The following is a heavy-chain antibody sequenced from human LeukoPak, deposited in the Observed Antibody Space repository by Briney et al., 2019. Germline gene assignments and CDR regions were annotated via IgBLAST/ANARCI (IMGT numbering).Heavy chain of an antibody. CDR1: GFTFSSYS. V-gene: IGHV3-21*01. CDR2: ISSSSSYI. Sequence: GGSLRLSCAASGFTFSSYSMNWVRQAPGKGLEWVSSISSSSSYIYYADSVKGRFTISRDNAKNSLYLQMNSLRAENTAVYYCARGTGYYYYMDVWGKGTTVTVSS. CDR3: ARGTGYYYYMDV. J-gene: IGHJ6*03.